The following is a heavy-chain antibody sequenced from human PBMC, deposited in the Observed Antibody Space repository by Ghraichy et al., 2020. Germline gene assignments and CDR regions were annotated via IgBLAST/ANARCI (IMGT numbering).Heavy chain of an antibody. CDR1: GGSISSGDYY. Sequence: SETLSLTCTVSGGSISSGDYYWSWIRQPPGKGLEWIGYIYYSGSTYYNPSLKSRVTISVDTSKNQFSLKLSSVTAADTAVYYCAREPLGDYVWGSFNRGAFDIWGQGTMVTVSS. J-gene: IGHJ3*02. CDR2: IYYSGST. D-gene: IGHD3-16*01. CDR3: AREPLGDYVWGSFNRGAFDI. V-gene: IGHV4-30-4*01.